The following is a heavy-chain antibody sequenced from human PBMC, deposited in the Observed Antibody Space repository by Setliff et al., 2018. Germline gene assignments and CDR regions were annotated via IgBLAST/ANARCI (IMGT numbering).Heavy chain of an antibody. CDR3: ARDDLNPSLLWFGEFSGSYYYYYGMDV. D-gene: IGHD3-10*01. J-gene: IGHJ6*02. V-gene: IGHV3-33*01. CDR2: IWYDGSNK. CDR1: GFTFSDYG. Sequence: GGSLRLSCAASGFTFSDYGMHWVRQAPGRGLECVAVIWYDGSNKYYADSVKGRFTISRDSAKNSLYLQMNSLRAEGTAVYYCARDDLNPSLLWFGEFSGSYYYYYGMDVWGQGTTVTVSS.